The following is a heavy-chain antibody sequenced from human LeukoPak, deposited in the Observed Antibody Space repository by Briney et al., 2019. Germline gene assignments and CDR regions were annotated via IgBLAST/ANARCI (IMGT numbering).Heavy chain of an antibody. CDR1: GYTFSSYW. D-gene: IGHD4-17*01. CDR2: INQDGSQK. CDR3: ARDWFDGDYDRFDY. Sequence: GGSLRLSCAVSGYTFSSYWMSWFRQAPGKGLEWVANINQDGSQKFSVDSVKGRFTISRDNAKNSLSLQMNSLRVEDTAVYYCARDWFDGDYDRFDYWGQGTLVTVSS. J-gene: IGHJ4*02. V-gene: IGHV3-7*03.